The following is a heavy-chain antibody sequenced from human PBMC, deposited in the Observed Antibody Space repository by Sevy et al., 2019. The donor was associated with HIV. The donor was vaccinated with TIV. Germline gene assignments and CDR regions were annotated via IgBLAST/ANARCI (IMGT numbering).Heavy chain of an antibody. CDR2: INQDGHEK. CDR3: ARSSYYYDNGYYYPFAI. Sequence: GGSLRLSCVASGFSLSNYWMTWVRQAPGKGLEWVANINQDGHEKYYVASVKGRFTISRDGATLFLQMNSLRAEDTAVCYCARSSYYYDNGYYYPFAIWGRRTLVTVSS. CDR1: GFSLSNYW. D-gene: IGHD3-22*01. J-gene: IGHJ4*02. V-gene: IGHV3-7*01.